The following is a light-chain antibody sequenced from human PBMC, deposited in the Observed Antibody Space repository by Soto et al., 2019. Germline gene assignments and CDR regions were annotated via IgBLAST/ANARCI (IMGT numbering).Light chain of an antibody. Sequence: QSVLTQPASVSGSPGQSITISCTGTGSDVGGYNYVSWYQQHPGKAPKLMIYDVSNRPSGVSNRFSGSKSGNTASLTISGLQAEDEADYYCSSYTSSSTLVVFGTGTKVTVL. CDR3: SSYTSSSTLVV. CDR2: DVS. CDR1: GSDVGGYNY. V-gene: IGLV2-14*01. J-gene: IGLJ1*01.